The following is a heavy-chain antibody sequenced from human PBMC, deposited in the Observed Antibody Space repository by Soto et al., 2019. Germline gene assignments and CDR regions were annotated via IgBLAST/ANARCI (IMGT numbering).Heavy chain of an antibody. Sequence: QVQLVESGGGVVQPGRSLRLSCAASGFTFSSYGMHWVRQAPGKGLEWVAVISYDGSNKYYADSVKGRFTISRDNSKNTLYLQMNSLRAEDTAVYYCAKGYNSGPYYYYYMDVWGKGTTVTVSS. J-gene: IGHJ6*03. D-gene: IGHD1-1*01. CDR1: GFTFSSYG. CDR3: AKGYNSGPYYYYYMDV. CDR2: ISYDGSNK. V-gene: IGHV3-30*18.